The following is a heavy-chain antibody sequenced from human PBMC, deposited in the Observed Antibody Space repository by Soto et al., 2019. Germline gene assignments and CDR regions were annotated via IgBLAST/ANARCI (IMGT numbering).Heavy chain of an antibody. CDR1: GFTFRNYA. D-gene: IGHD1-1*01. CDR2: ISGGGATT. V-gene: IGHV3-23*01. CDR3: AKGYNEYIDIYIDY. J-gene: IGHJ4*02. Sequence: EVQLLESGGGLVQPGGSLRLSCTASGFTFRNYAMYWVRQAPGKGLEWVSGISGGGATTQYADSVKGRFTISRDNSKSTLYLQLNSLRVEDAAVYYCAKGYNEYIDIYIDYWGQGTLVTVSS.